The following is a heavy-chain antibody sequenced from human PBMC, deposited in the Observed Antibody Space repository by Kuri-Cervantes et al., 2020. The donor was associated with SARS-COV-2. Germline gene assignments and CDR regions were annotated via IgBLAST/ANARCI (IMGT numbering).Heavy chain of an antibody. CDR2: IKQDGSEE. D-gene: IGHD3-3*01. CDR1: GFTFSSYW. Sequence: GGSLRLSCAASGFTFSSYWMSWVRQAPGKGLEWVANIKQDGSEEYYVDSVKGRFTISRDNAKNSLYLQMNSLRAEDTAVYYCARANYDFWSGYYPADYWGQGTLVTVSS. J-gene: IGHJ4*02. CDR3: ARANYDFWSGYYPADY. V-gene: IGHV3-7*01.